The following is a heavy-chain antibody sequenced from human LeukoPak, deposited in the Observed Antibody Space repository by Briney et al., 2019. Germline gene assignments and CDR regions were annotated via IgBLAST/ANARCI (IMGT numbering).Heavy chain of an antibody. D-gene: IGHD2-15*01. CDR2: ITGSGDST. V-gene: IGHV3-23*01. Sequence: GGSLRLSCAASGFIFRNYAMSWVRQAPGKGLEWVSAITGSGDSTYYADSVKGRFTISRDNAKNSLYLQMNSLRAEDTAVYYCAKSPYCSGGSCYYFDYWGQGTLVTVSS. CDR3: AKSPYCSGGSCYYFDY. J-gene: IGHJ4*02. CDR1: GFIFRNYA.